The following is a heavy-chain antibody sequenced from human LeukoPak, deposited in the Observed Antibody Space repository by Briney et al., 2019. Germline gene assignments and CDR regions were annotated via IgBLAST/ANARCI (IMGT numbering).Heavy chain of an antibody. V-gene: IGHV3-23*01. CDR3: AKDRVTTVTSDFDY. Sequence: GGSLRLSCAASGFTFSSYAMSWVRQAPGKGLEWVSAISGSGGSTYYADSVKGRFTISRNNSKNTLYLQMNSLRAEDTAVYYRAKDRVTTVTSDFDYWGQGTLVTVSS. J-gene: IGHJ4*02. CDR1: GFTFSSYA. D-gene: IGHD4-11*01. CDR2: ISGSGGST.